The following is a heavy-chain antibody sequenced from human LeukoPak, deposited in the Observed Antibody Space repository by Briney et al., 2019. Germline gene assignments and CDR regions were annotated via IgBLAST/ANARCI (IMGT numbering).Heavy chain of an antibody. Sequence: PSETLSLTCAASGGSISSSNWWSWVRQPPGKGLEWIGEIYHSGSTNYNPSLKSRVTISVDKSKNQFSLKLSSVTAADTAVYYCARDLDDSSGYYRRFDYWGQGTLVTVSS. CDR3: ARDLDDSSGYYRRFDY. CDR1: GGSISSSNW. D-gene: IGHD3-22*01. V-gene: IGHV4-4*02. CDR2: IYHSGST. J-gene: IGHJ4*02.